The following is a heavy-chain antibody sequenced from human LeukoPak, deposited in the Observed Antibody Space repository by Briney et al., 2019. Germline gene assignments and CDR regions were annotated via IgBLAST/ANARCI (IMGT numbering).Heavy chain of an antibody. Sequence: GGSLRLSCAASGFTFSSFGMNWVRQAPGKGLEWVSAISGSGSTTYYADSVKGRFTISRDNSKNTLYLQMNSLRAEDTALYYCAKDFSSGWYDYWGQGTLVTVSS. J-gene: IGHJ4*02. V-gene: IGHV3-23*01. CDR1: GFTFSSFG. D-gene: IGHD6-19*01. CDR3: AKDFSSGWYDY. CDR2: ISGSGSTT.